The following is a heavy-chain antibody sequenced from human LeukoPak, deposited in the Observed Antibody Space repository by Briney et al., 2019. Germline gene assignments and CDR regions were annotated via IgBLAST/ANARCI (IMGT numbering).Heavy chain of an antibody. V-gene: IGHV4-39*07. CDR3: ARDVEMATMGGY. Sequence: SETLSLTCTVSGGSISSSSYYWGWIRQPPGKGLEWIGSIYYSGSTYYNPSLKSQVTISVDTSKNQFSLKLSSVTAADTAVYYCARDVEMATMGGYWGQGTLVTVSS. D-gene: IGHD5-24*01. CDR1: GGSISSSSYY. CDR2: IYYSGST. J-gene: IGHJ4*02.